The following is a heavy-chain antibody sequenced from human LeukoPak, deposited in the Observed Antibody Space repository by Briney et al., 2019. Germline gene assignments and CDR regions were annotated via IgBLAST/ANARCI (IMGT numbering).Heavy chain of an antibody. CDR1: GFTFSAYN. Sequence: GGSLRLSCAASGFTFSAYNMNWVRQAPGKGLEWVSSISSSSSYKYYADSVMGRFTISRDNAKNSLYLQMNTLRAEDTALYYCARSGDSGGYFNEVSWGQGTLVTVSS. J-gene: IGHJ5*02. V-gene: IGHV3-21*01. D-gene: IGHD3-10*01. CDR2: ISSSSSYK. CDR3: ARSGDSGGYFNEVS.